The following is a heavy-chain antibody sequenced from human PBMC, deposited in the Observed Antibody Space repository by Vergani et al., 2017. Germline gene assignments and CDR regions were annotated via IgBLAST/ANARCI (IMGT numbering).Heavy chain of an antibody. Sequence: EVQLLESGGGLVQPGGSLRLSCEASGFSFPGYAMSWVRQAPGEGLEWVSSVIGSSATPYYADSVKGRFIISRDNSKNTLHLQMNSLRADDTAVYYCTKGSRGYTGYFFDYWGQGTLATVSS. D-gene: IGHD5-12*01. CDR3: TKGSRGYTGYFFDY. V-gene: IGHV3-23*01. CDR1: GFSFPGYA. J-gene: IGHJ4*02. CDR2: VIGSSATP.